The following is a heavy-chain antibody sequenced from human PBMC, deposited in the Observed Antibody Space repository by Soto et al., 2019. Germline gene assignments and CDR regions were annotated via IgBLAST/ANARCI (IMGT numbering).Heavy chain of an antibody. D-gene: IGHD3-22*01. V-gene: IGHV1-69*13. CDR2: IIPIFGTA. CDR3: ARGWTGGYWGYYYYGMDV. J-gene: IGHJ6*02. CDR1: GGTFSSYA. Sequence: SVKVSCKASGGTFSSYAISWVRQAPGQGLEWMGGIIPIFGTANYAQKFQGRVTITADESTSTAYMELSSLRSEDTAVYYCARGWTGGYWGYYYYGMDVWGQGTTVTVSS.